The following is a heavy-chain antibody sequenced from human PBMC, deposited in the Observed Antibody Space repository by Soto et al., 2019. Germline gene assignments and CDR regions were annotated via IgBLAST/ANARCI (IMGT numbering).Heavy chain of an antibody. V-gene: IGHV3-11*01. CDR3: ARIPLSSIAARPAYYYYYGMGV. CDR1: GFTFSDYY. CDR2: ISSSGSTI. D-gene: IGHD6-6*01. J-gene: IGHJ6*02. Sequence: PGGSLRLSCAASGFTFSDYYMSWIRQAPGKGLEWVSYISSSGSTIYYADSVKGRFTISRDNAKNSLYLQMNSLRAEDTAVYYCARIPLSSIAARPAYYYYYGMGVWGQGTTVTVSS.